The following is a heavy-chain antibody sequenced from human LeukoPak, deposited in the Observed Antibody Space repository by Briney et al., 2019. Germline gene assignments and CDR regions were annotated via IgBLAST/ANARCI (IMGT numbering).Heavy chain of an antibody. CDR2: IYSGGST. CDR3: ARARESYCSSTSCYWFDP. J-gene: IGHJ5*02. V-gene: IGHV3-66*02. Sequence: GGSLRLSCAASGFTVGSNYMSWVRQAPGKGLEWVSVIYSGGSTYYADSVKGRFTISRDNSKNTLYLQMNSLRAEDTAVYYCARARESYCSSTSCYWFDPWGQGTLVTVSS. CDR1: GFTVGSNY. D-gene: IGHD2-2*01.